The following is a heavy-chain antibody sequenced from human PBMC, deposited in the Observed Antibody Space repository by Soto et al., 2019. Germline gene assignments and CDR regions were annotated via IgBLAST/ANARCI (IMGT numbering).Heavy chain of an antibody. D-gene: IGHD4-17*01. CDR3: ARGPDDSDVPRWDH. V-gene: IGHV1-46*02. CDR1: GYNFNQYY. Sequence: QVQLVQSGPEVRKPGASVRLSCATSGYNFNQYYIHWVRQAPGQGLEWMGIINLRGGTTEYAHKFRGRVTVTGDRSTSTAYMELSSLRSEDTAVYFCARGPDDSDVPRWDHWGQGNLITVSS. J-gene: IGHJ4*02. CDR2: INLRGGTT.